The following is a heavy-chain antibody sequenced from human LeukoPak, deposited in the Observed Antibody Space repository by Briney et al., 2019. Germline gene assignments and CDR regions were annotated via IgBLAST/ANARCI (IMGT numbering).Heavy chain of an antibody. Sequence: PGGSLRLSCAASGFTFSNYAMHWVRQGLVKGLESMAVVSHDGIQTYYADSVKGRFTISRDNSKSTLFLQMNSLRAEDTAVYYCARDGGGGYNQIDFWGQGTLVSLSS. D-gene: IGHD5-24*01. J-gene: IGHJ4*02. CDR1: GFTFSNYA. V-gene: IGHV3-30-3*01. CDR2: VSHDGIQT. CDR3: ARDGGGGYNQIDF.